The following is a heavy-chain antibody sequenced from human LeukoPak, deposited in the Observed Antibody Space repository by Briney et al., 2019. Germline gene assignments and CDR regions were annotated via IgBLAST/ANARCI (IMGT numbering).Heavy chain of an antibody. CDR3: ARDAKWFDP. Sequence: PGGSLRLSCAASGFTFSDFWMSWVRQAPGKGLEWVANIKEDGSEKNCVDSVKGRFTIFRDNAKNSLYLQMNSLRAEDTAVYYCARDAKWFDPWGQGTLVTVSS. V-gene: IGHV3-7*03. CDR1: GFTFSDFW. J-gene: IGHJ5*02. CDR2: IKEDGSEK.